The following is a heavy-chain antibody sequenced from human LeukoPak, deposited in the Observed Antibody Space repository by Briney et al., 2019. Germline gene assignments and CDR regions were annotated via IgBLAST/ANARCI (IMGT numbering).Heavy chain of an antibody. J-gene: IGHJ6*03. CDR1: GYTFTSYG. V-gene: IGHV1-18*01. CDR2: ISAYNGNT. Sequence: GASVKVSCKASGYTFTSYGISWVRQAPGQGLEWMGWISAYNGNTNYAQKLQGRVTMTTDTSTSTAYMELRSLRSDDTAVYYCASSLGGKYSSSWPPDYYYYYMDVWGKGTTVTVSS. D-gene: IGHD6-13*01. CDR3: ASSLGGKYSSSWPPDYYYYYMDV.